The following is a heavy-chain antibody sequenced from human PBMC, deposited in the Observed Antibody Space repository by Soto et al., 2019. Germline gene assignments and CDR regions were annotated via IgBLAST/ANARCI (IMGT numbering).Heavy chain of an antibody. V-gene: IGHV3-30*18. CDR3: AKGITIFGVPYDY. CDR2: ISYDGSNK. CDR1: GFTFSSYG. J-gene: IGHJ4*02. D-gene: IGHD3-3*01. Sequence: GGSLRLSCAASGFTFSSYGMHWVRQAPGKGLEWVAVISYDGSNKYYADSVKGRFTISRDNSKNTLYLQMNSLRAEDTAVYYCAKGITIFGVPYDYWGQGTLVTVSS.